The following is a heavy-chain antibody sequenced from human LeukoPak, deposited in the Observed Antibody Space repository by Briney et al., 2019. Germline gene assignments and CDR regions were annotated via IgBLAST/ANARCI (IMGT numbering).Heavy chain of an antibody. CDR2: ISGSGGST. V-gene: IGHV3-23*01. CDR3: AKGTRSSSWVFDY. Sequence: AGGSLRLSCAPSGFTFSSYAMSWIRQAPGKGLEWVSAISGSGGSTYYADSVKGRFTISRDNSKNTLYLQMNSLRAEDTAVYYCAKGTRSSSWVFDYWGQGTLVTVSS. D-gene: IGHD6-13*01. CDR1: GFTFSSYA. J-gene: IGHJ4*02.